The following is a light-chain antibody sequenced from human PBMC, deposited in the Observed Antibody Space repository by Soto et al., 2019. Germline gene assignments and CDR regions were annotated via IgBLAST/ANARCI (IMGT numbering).Light chain of an antibody. CDR2: EVT. CDR3: SSYTSTNHVV. V-gene: IGLV2-14*01. CDR1: SSDVGGYNY. J-gene: IGLJ2*01. Sequence: QSALTQPASVSGSPGQSITISCTGTSSDVGGYNYVSWYQQHPGKAPKLVIYEVTKRPSGVSNRFSGSKSGNTASLTISVLQAEDETDYYCSSYTSTNHVVFGGGTKLTVL.